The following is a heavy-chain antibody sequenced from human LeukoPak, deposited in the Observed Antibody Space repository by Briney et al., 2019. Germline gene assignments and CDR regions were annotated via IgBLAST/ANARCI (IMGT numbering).Heavy chain of an antibody. CDR2: INADNGNT. Sequence: ASVKVSCKASGYTFTNYAMHWVRQAPGQRLEWMGWINADNGNTKYSQKFQGRVAITRDTSASTAYMELSGLRSEDTAVYYCASDLRGGGFDIWGQGTMVTVSS. J-gene: IGHJ3*02. CDR3: ASDLRGGGFDI. CDR1: GYTFTNYA. V-gene: IGHV1-3*01.